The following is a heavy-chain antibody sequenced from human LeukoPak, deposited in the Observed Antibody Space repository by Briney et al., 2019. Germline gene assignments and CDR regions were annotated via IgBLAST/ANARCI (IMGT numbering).Heavy chain of an antibody. D-gene: IGHD1-20*01. V-gene: IGHV1-8*01. J-gene: IGHJ4*02. CDR1: GYTFTGYD. CDR3: ARGRLNGNVDF. Sequence: ASVKVSCKASGYTFTGYDINWVRQAAGQGFEWMGWMHPNSGDTGYAHNLQGRITITRDSSTATVFMELSSLRSEDTAMYYCARGRLNGNVDFWGQGTLVTVSS. CDR2: MHPNSGDT.